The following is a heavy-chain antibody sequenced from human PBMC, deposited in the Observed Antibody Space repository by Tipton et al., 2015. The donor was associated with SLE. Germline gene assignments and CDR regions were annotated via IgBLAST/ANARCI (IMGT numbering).Heavy chain of an antibody. CDR1: SESFSIYW. D-gene: IGHD3-22*01. Sequence: TLSLTCAVGSESFSIYWWTWIRQPPGKGLQWIGEISHTGRTNYNPSLQSRVTISVDRSNYHFSLRLASVTAADTAVYYCANYFYDATGYQSVDDWGQGALVTVSS. J-gene: IGHJ4*02. CDR3: ANYFYDATGYQSVDD. V-gene: IGHV4-34*01. CDR2: ISHTGRT.